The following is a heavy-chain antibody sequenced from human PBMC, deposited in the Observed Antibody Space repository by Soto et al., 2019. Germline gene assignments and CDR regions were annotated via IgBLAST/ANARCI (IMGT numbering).Heavy chain of an antibody. CDR3: AKVYSSSWYYYYYYMDV. CDR2: ISGSGGST. D-gene: IGHD6-13*01. V-gene: IGHV3-23*01. CDR1: GFTFSSYA. Sequence: GGSLRLSCAASGFTFSSYAMSWVRQAPGKGLEWVSAISGSGGSTYYADSVKGRFTISRDNSKNTLYLQMNSLRAEDTAVYYCAKVYSSSWYYYYYYMDVWGKGTTVTVFS. J-gene: IGHJ6*03.